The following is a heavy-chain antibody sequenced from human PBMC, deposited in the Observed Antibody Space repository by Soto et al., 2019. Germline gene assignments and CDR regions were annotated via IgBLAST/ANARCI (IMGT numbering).Heavy chain of an antibody. CDR3: ARGRAAAGHYYYYGMDV. D-gene: IGHD6-13*01. CDR1: GFTFSSYA. J-gene: IGHJ6*02. Sequence: GGSLRLSCAASGFTFSSYAMHWVRQAPGKGLEWVAVISYDGSNKYYADSVKGRFTISRDNSKNTLYLQMNSLRAEDTAVYYCARGRAAAGHYYYYGMDVWGQGTTVTVSS. CDR2: ISYDGSNK. V-gene: IGHV3-30-3*01.